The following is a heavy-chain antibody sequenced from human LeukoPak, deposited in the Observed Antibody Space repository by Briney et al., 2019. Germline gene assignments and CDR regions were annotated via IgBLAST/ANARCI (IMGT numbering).Heavy chain of an antibody. CDR3: ASPPRGAYCGGDCPFDY. Sequence: SETLSLTCTVSGGSISSGGYYWSWIRQHPGKGLEWIGYIYYSGSTYYNPSLKSRVTISVDTSKNQFSLKLSSVTAADTAVYYCASPPRGAYCGGDCPFDYWGQGTLVTVSS. V-gene: IGHV4-31*03. D-gene: IGHD2-21*01. J-gene: IGHJ4*02. CDR1: GGSISSGGYY. CDR2: IYYSGST.